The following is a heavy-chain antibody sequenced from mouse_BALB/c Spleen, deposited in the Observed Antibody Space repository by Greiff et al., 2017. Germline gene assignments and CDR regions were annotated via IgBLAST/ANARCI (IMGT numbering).Heavy chain of an antibody. CDR3: ARKGYYGYDVDY. V-gene: IGHV1-69*01. Sequence: QVQLQQPGAELVMPGASVKMSCKASGYTFTDYWMHWVKQRPGQGLEWIGAIDTSDSYTSYNQKFKGKATLTVDESSSTAYMQLSSLTSEDSAVYYCARKGYYGYDVDYWGQGTTLTVSS. D-gene: IGHD2-2*01. CDR1: GYTFTDYW. CDR2: IDTSDSYT. J-gene: IGHJ2*01.